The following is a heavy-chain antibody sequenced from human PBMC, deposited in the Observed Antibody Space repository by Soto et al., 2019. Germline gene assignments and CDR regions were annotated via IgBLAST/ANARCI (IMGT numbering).Heavy chain of an antibody. V-gene: IGHV1-69*01. J-gene: IGHJ4*02. CDR3: ARGAGLFGYNWKYCPFEV. D-gene: IGHD1-20*01. CDR1: GGTMRSFA. Sequence: QVQLVQSGAEVKNPGSSVNVSCKTVGGTMRSFAFSWVRQAPGQGLEWMGGIIPAFATPNHAQKFQDRVTVRAAESTSTVFLGPGRLRSEGAAVYFCARGAGLFGYNWKYCPFEVGGQGTQITVSS. CDR2: IIPAFATP.